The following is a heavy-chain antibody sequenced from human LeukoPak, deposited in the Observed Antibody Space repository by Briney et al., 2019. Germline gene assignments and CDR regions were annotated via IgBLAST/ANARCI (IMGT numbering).Heavy chain of an antibody. CDR3: ARQGFGSGCPIHDAFDI. CDR2: IYPGDSDT. V-gene: IGHV5-51*01. D-gene: IGHD3-22*01. CDR1: GYSFTSYW. J-gene: IGHJ3*02. Sequence: GESLKISCKGSGYSFTSYWIGWVRQMPGKGLEWMGIIYPGDSDTRYSPSFQGQVTISADKSISTAYLQWSSLKASDTAMYYCARQGFGSGCPIHDAFDIWGQGTMVTVSS.